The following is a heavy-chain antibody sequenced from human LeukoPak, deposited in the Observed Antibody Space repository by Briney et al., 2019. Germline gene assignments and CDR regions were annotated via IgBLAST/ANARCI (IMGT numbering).Heavy chain of an antibody. CDR2: IKQDGSET. CDR3: ARDTSPIAAAEHYYYYYYMDV. CDR1: GFTFTTFW. V-gene: IGHV3-7*01. Sequence: GGSLRLSCAASGFTFTTFWMSWVRQAPGKGLEWVANIKQDGSETYYVDSVKGRFTISRDNAKNSLYLQMNSLRAEDTAVYYCARDTSPIAAAEHYYYYYYMDVWGKGTTVTVSS. J-gene: IGHJ6*03. D-gene: IGHD6-13*01.